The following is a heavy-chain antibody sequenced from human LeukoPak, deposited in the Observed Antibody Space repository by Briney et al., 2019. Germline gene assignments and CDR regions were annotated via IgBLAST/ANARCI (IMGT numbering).Heavy chain of an antibody. V-gene: IGHV3-74*01. J-gene: IGHJ3*02. CDR1: GFTFSSYW. Sequence: GGSLRLSCAASGFTFSSYWMHWVRQPPGKGLVWVSCINSHGSTTSYADSVKGRFTISRDNAKNTVYLQLNSLRAEDTAVHYCARVSAGVIGMKDVFDIWGQGTMVTVSS. CDR2: INSHGSTT. CDR3: ARVSAGVIGMKDVFDI. D-gene: IGHD3-16*02.